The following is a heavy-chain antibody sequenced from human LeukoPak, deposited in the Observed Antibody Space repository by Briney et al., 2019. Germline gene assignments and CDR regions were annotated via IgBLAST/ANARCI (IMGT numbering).Heavy chain of an antibody. D-gene: IGHD2-15*01. CDR3: ARDPGGAAFYFDY. CDR2: IYSGGST. CDR1: GGSISSSSYY. J-gene: IGHJ4*02. V-gene: IGHV3-53*01. Sequence: ETLSLTCTVSGGSISSSSYYWGWIRQPPGKGLEWVSVIYSGGSTYYADSVKGRFTISRDNSKNTLYLQMNSLRAEDTAVYYCARDPGGAAFYFDYWGQGTLVTVSS.